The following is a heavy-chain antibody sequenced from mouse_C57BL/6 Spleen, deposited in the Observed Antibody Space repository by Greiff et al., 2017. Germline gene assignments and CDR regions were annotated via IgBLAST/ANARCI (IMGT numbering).Heavy chain of an antibody. CDR2: IYPGDGDT. V-gene: IGHV1-82*01. J-gene: IGHJ2*01. Sequence: QVQLQQSGPELVKPGASVKISCKASGYAFSSSWMNWVKQRPGKGLEWIGRIYPGDGDTNYNGKFKGKATLTADKSSSTAYMQLSSLTSEDSAVYFCARRGNGYPLDYWGQGTTLTVSS. D-gene: IGHD2-2*01. CDR1: GYAFSSSW. CDR3: ARRGNGYPLDY.